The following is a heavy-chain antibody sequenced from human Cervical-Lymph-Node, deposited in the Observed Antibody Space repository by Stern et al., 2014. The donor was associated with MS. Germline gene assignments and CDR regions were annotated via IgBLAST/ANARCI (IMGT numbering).Heavy chain of an antibody. V-gene: IGHV3-74*03. CDR2: IYGDGSST. D-gene: IGHD6-13*01. CDR1: GFTFSSHW. Sequence: EDQLVESGGGLVQPGGSLRLSCAASGFTFSSHWMHWVRQAPGKGLVGVSRIYGDGSSTKYADSVKGRFTISRDNAKSTLYLQMNSLRAEDSAVYYCARDAWPAASGPLIDYWGRGTLVTVSS. CDR3: ARDAWPAASGPLIDY. J-gene: IGHJ4*02.